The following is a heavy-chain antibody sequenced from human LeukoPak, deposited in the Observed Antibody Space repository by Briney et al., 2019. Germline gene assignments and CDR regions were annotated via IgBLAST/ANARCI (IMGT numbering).Heavy chain of an antibody. V-gene: IGHV3-72*01. Sequence: GGSLRLSCAASGFTFSDHYMDWVRQAPGKGLEWVGRSRNKANSYTTQYAPSVKGRFTVSRDDSQNSLYLQMTSLQTEDTAMYYCARRLNSFDIWGQGTMVSVSS. J-gene: IGHJ3*02. CDR2: SRNKANSYTT. CDR1: GFTFSDHY. CDR3: ARRLNSFDI. D-gene: IGHD5-24*01.